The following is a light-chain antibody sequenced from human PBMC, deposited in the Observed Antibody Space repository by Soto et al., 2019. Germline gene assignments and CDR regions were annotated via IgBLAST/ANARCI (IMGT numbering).Light chain of an antibody. V-gene: IGKV1-33*01. CDR3: QHYHTLPPELT. Sequence: DIQMTQSPSSLSASVGDRVTITCQASEDINNYLNWHQQKPGKAPKLLIYDASDLETGVPSRFSGSVSGSDFTFTISNLQPEDVATYFCQHYHTLPPELTFGQGTRLEI. CDR2: DAS. J-gene: IGKJ5*01. CDR1: EDINNY.